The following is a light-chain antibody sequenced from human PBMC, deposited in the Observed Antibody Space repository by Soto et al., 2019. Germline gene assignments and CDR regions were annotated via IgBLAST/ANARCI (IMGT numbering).Light chain of an antibody. Sequence: EIVLTQSPATLSLSPGERATLSFRASQSLTSLAWYQQKPGQAPRLLIYDGSIRATGIPARFSDSGSGTDFTLTISSLEPEDFAVYYCQQRSYWPWTFGQGTKVHI. CDR2: DGS. CDR3: QQRSYWPWT. V-gene: IGKV3-11*01. CDR1: QSLTS. J-gene: IGKJ1*01.